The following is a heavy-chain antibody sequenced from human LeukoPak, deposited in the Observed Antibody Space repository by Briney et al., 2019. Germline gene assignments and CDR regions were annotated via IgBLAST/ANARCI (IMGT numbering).Heavy chain of an antibody. CDR3: ASGYSGYETGPY. CDR1: GYSISSGYY. J-gene: IGHJ4*02. CDR2: IYTSGST. Sequence: PSETLSLTCTVSGYSISSGYYWSWIRQPAGKGLEWIGRIYTSGSTNYNPSLKSRVTISVDTSKNQFSLKLSSVTAADTAVYYCASGYSGYETGPYWGQGTLVTVSS. V-gene: IGHV4-61*02. D-gene: IGHD5-12*01.